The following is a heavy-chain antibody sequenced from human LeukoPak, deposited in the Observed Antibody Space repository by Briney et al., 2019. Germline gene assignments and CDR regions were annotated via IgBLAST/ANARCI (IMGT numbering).Heavy chain of an antibody. CDR3: ASQPYYDILTGYSHFDY. CDR2: IYYSGST. J-gene: IGHJ4*02. V-gene: IGHV4-39*01. CDR1: GGSIRSSSYY. Sequence: KPSETLSLTCIVTGGSIRSSSYYWGWIRQPPGKGLEWIGSIYYSGSTYYNPSLKSRVTISVDTSTNQFSLKLSSVTAADTAAYYCASQPYYDILTGYSHFDYWGQGTLVTVSS. D-gene: IGHD3-9*01.